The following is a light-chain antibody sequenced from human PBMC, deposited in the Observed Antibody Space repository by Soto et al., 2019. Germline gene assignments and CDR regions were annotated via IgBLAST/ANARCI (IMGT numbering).Light chain of an antibody. CDR1: SSNIGAGYD. CDR3: QSYDSSLSLYV. V-gene: IGLV1-40*01. Sequence: QSVLTQPPSVSGAPGQRVTISCTGSSSNIGAGYDVHWYQQLPGTAPKLLIYGNSKRPSGVPDRFSGSKSGTSASLAITGIQAEDEADYYCQSYDSSLSLYVFGTGTKVTVL. CDR2: GNS. J-gene: IGLJ1*01.